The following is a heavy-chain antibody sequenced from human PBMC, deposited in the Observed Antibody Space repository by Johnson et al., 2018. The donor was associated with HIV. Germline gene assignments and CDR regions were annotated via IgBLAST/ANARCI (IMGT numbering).Heavy chain of an antibody. J-gene: IGHJ3*01. D-gene: IGHD2-21*02. Sequence: VQLVESGGGVVQPGRSLRLSCAASGFTFSNAWMSWVRQAPGKGLEWVALISYDGSNKYYADSVKGRFTISRDNSKNTLYLQMNSLRTEDTAVYYCAKVRCGGDCLDAF. CDR1: GFTFSNAW. V-gene: IGHV3-30*18. CDR2: ISYDGSNK. CDR3: AKVRCGGDCLDAF.